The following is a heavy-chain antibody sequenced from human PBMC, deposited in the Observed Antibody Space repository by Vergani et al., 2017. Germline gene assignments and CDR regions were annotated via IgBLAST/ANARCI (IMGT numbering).Heavy chain of an antibody. Sequence: QVTLRESGPALVKPTQTLTLTCTFSGFSLSTSGMCVRWIPQPPGKALEWLALIDWADDKYYNTSLKTRLTISKDTSKNQVVLTMTNMDPVDTATYFCARRKTTVSPFDYWGQGTLVTVSS. V-gene: IGHV2-70*01. D-gene: IGHD4-17*01. CDR1: GFSLSTSGMC. CDR2: IDWADDK. CDR3: ARRKTTVSPFDY. J-gene: IGHJ4*02.